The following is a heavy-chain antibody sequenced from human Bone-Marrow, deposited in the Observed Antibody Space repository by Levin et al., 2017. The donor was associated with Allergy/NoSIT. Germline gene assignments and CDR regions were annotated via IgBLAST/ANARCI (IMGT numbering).Heavy chain of an antibody. V-gene: IGHV3-15*01. D-gene: IGHD5-12*01. J-gene: IGHJ4*02. CDR1: GFTFSNTW. Sequence: GESLKISCAASGFTFSNTWMSWVRQAPGKGLEWVGRIKTETDGGARDYAAPVNGRFTISRDDSKNMLFLQMDRLQTEDTAVYYCAAAHRYNIKWLSEYYFDFWGQGTLVTVSS. CDR3: AAAHRYNIKWLSEYYFDF. CDR2: IKTETDGGAR.